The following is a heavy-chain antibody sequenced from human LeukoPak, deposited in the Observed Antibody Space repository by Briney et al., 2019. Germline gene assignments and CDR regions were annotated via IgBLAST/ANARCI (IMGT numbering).Heavy chain of an antibody. D-gene: IGHD6-13*01. J-gene: IGHJ4*02. CDR1: GFALSDYW. CDR3: ARDIASAGLFFDS. CDR2: IKYDGSER. Sequence: GSLRLSCVVSGFALSDYWMSWVRQAPGKGLQWVANIKYDGSERQYVDSVKGRFTISRDIAKNSVYLQMNSLGADDTAVYYCARDIASAGLFFDSWGQGTLVTVSS. V-gene: IGHV3-7*01.